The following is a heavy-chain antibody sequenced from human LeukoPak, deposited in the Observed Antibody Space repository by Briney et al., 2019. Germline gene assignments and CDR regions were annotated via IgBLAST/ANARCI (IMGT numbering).Heavy chain of an antibody. Sequence: PGGSLRLSCAASGFTFSDYYMSWIRQAPGKGLEWVSYISSSGSTIYYADSVKGRFTISRDNAKNSLYLQMNSLRAEDTAVYYCAREAVVAATLPWFDPWGQGTLVTVSS. CDR1: GFTFSDYY. V-gene: IGHV3-11*04. CDR3: AREAVVAATLPWFDP. J-gene: IGHJ5*02. D-gene: IGHD2-15*01. CDR2: ISSSGSTI.